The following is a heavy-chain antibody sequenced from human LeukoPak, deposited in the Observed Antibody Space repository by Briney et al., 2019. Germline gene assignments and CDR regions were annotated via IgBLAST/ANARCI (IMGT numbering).Heavy chain of an antibody. CDR2: ISSRGTTI. Sequence: GGSLRLSCAASGFTFSDYYMSWIRQAPGKGLEWVSYISSRGTTIYYADSVKGRFTISRDNARSSLYLQMNSLRAEDTAVYYCARDPIFGVVRRPYYFDYWGQGTLVTVSS. CDR1: GFTFSDYY. V-gene: IGHV3-11*01. CDR3: ARDPIFGVVRRPYYFDY. D-gene: IGHD3-3*01. J-gene: IGHJ4*02.